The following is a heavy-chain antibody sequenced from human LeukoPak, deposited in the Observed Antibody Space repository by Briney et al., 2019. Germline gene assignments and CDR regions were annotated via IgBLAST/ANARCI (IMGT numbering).Heavy chain of an antibody. J-gene: IGHJ4*02. Sequence: PGRSLRLSCAASGFTFDDYAMHWVRQAPGKGLEWVSGISWNSGSIGYADSVKGRFTISRDNAKNSLYLQMNSLRAEDTALYYCAKGRYGDYVEPWFDYWGQGTLVTVSS. V-gene: IGHV3-9*01. CDR3: AKGRYGDYVEPWFDY. CDR1: GFTFDDYA. D-gene: IGHD4-17*01. CDR2: ISWNSGSI.